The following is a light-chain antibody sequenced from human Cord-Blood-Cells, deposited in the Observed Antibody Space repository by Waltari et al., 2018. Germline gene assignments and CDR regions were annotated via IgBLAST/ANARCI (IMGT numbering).Light chain of an antibody. CDR2: EVS. CDR3: SSYAGSNNFDV. Sequence: QSALTQPPSASGSPGQSVTISCTGTRSDGGGFNYFSWYQQHPGKAPKLMIYEVSKRPSGVPDRFSGSKSGNTASLTVSGLQAEDEADYYCSSYAGSNNFDVFGTGTKVTVL. CDR1: RSDGGGFNY. J-gene: IGLJ1*01. V-gene: IGLV2-8*01.